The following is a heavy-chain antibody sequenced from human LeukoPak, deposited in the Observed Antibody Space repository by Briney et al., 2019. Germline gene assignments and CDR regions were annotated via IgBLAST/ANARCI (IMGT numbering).Heavy chain of an antibody. D-gene: IGHD6-19*01. Sequence: GGSLRLSCEISGFTFSDYAMNWVRQAPGKGLEWVSSISGTSSHIYYADSVKGRFTVTRDNANNSLYLQMNSLGAEDTAVYYCARDELGGCLDSWGQGTLVTVSS. CDR3: ARDELGGCLDS. CDR1: GFTFSDYA. J-gene: IGHJ4*02. CDR2: ISGTSSHI. V-gene: IGHV3-21*01.